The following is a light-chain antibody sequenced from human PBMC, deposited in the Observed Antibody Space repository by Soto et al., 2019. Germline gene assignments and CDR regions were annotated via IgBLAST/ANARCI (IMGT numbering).Light chain of an antibody. CDR3: MQALQARLT. Sequence: DIVMTQSPLSLPVTPGEPASISCRSSQSLLHSNGYNYVDWDLQKPAQSQQLLIYLGSNRAYGVPDRFSGRGSGTDFTLKISRVEAEDVGVYYCMQALQARLTFRGGTKVEIK. V-gene: IGKV2-28*01. CDR2: LGS. CDR1: QSLLHSNGYNY. J-gene: IGKJ4*01.